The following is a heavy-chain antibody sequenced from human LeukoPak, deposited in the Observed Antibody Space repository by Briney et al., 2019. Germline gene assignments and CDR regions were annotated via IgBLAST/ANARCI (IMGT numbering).Heavy chain of an antibody. Sequence: SETLSLTCAVYGGSFSGYYWSWIRQPPGKGLEWIGEINHSGSTNYNPSLKSRVTISVDTSKNQFSLKLSSVTAADTAVYYCARDNQYCTNGVCSNAFDIWGQGTMVTVSS. V-gene: IGHV4-34*01. CDR1: GGSFSGYY. J-gene: IGHJ3*02. CDR3: ARDNQYCTNGVCSNAFDI. CDR2: INHSGST. D-gene: IGHD2-8*01.